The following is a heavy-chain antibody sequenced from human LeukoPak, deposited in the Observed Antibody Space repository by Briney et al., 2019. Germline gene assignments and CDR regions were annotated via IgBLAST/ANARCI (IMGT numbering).Heavy chain of an antibody. CDR2: IRYDGSNK. Sequence: GGSLRLSCAASGFTFSSYGMHWVRQAPGKGLEWVAFIRYDGSNKYYADSVKGRFTISRDNSKNTLYLQMNSLRAEDAAVYYCAKDYYGSGSYYTRTLSYFDYWGQGTLVTVSS. V-gene: IGHV3-30*02. CDR3: AKDYYGSGSYYTRTLSYFDY. D-gene: IGHD3-10*01. J-gene: IGHJ4*02. CDR1: GFTFSSYG.